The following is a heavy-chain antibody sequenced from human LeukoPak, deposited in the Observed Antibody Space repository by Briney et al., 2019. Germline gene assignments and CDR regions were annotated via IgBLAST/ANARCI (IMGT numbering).Heavy chain of an antibody. CDR2: ISSSSSYT. Sequence: GGSRRLSCAASGFTFSDYYMSWIRQSPGKGLEWVSYISSSSSYTNYADSVKGRFTISRDNAKNSLYLQMNSLRAEDTAVYYCASFSRQWLVPIDYWGQGTLVTVSS. J-gene: IGHJ4*02. CDR1: GFTFSDYY. CDR3: ASFSRQWLVPIDY. V-gene: IGHV3-11*03. D-gene: IGHD6-19*01.